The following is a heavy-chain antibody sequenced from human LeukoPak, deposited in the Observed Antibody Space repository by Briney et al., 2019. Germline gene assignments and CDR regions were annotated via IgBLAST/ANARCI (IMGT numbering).Heavy chain of an antibody. D-gene: IGHD3-3*01. CDR1: GYTFTSYG. J-gene: IGHJ4*02. CDR2: ISAYNGNT. Sequence: ASVKVSCKASGYTFTSYGISLVRQAPGQGLEWMGWISAYNGNTNYAQKLQGRVTMTTDTSTSTAYMELRSLRSDDTAVYYCARGGIPAYDFWSGYNYWGQGTPVTVSS. CDR3: ARGGIPAYDFWSGYNY. V-gene: IGHV1-18*01.